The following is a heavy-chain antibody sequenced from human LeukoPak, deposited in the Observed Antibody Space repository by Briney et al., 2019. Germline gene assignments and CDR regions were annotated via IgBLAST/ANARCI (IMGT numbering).Heavy chain of an antibody. V-gene: IGHV3-9*03. CDR2: ISWNSGSI. CDR3: AKEGWLAFDI. J-gene: IGHJ3*02. D-gene: IGHD3-10*01. Sequence: GGSLRLSCAASGFTFDDYAMHWVRQAPGKGLEWVSGISWNSGSIGYADSVKGRFTISRDNAKNSLYLQMNSLRAEDMALYYCAKEGWLAFDIWGQGTMVTVSS. CDR1: GFTFDDYA.